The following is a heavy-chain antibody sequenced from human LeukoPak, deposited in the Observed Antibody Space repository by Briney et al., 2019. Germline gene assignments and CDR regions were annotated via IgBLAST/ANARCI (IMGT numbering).Heavy chain of an antibody. CDR2: IIPILGIA. J-gene: IGHJ4*02. Sequence: SVKVSCKAPGGTFSSYAISWVRQAPGQGLEWMGRIIPILGIANYAQKFQGRVTITADKSTSTAYMELSSLRSEDTAVYYCARGTYNRLWGQGTLVTVSS. V-gene: IGHV1-69*04. CDR3: ARGTYNRL. CDR1: GGTFSSYA. D-gene: IGHD1-14*01.